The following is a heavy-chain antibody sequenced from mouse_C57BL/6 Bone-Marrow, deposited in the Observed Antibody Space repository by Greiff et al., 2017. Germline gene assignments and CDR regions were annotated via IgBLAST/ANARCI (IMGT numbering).Heavy chain of an antibody. J-gene: IGHJ2*01. CDR3: TRPPYYSNYLYYFDY. Sequence: VQLQQSGAELVRPGASVTLSCKASGYTFTDYEMHWVKQTPVHGLEWIGAIDPETGGTAYNQKFKGKAILTADKSSSTAYMELRSLTSEDSAVYYCTRPPYYSNYLYYFDYGGQGTTLTVSS. V-gene: IGHV1-15*01. CDR1: GYTFTDYE. CDR2: IDPETGGT. D-gene: IGHD2-5*01.